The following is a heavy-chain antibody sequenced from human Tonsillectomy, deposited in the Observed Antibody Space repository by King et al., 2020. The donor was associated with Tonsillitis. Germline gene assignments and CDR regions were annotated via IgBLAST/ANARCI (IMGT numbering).Heavy chain of an antibody. CDR3: SRGYYDFWSGYYTGYFDY. D-gene: IGHD3-3*01. V-gene: IGHV3-49*04. CDR1: GFTFGDSA. CDR2: IRSKAYGGTT. Sequence: DVQLVESGGGLVQPGRSLRLSCTASGFTFGDSAMSWVRQAPGKGLEWLGFIRSKAYGGTTEYAASVKGRFTISRDDSKSIAYLQMNSLKTEDTAVYYCSRGYYDFWSGYYTGYFDYWGQGALVSVSS. J-gene: IGHJ4*02.